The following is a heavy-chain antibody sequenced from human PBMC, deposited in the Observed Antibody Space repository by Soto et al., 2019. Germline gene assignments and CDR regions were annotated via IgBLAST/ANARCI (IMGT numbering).Heavy chain of an antibody. D-gene: IGHD1-26*01. J-gene: IGHJ4*02. Sequence: ASVKVSCKASGFTFTSSAVQWVRQARGQRLEWIGWIVVGSGNTNYAQKFQERVTITRDMSTSTAYMGLSSLRSEDTAVYYCAADSWESRDFDYWGQGTLVTVSS. V-gene: IGHV1-58*01. CDR1: GFTFTSSA. CDR2: IVVGSGNT. CDR3: AADSWESRDFDY.